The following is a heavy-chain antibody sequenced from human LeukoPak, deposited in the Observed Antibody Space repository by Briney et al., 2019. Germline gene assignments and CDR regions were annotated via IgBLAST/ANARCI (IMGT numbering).Heavy chain of an antibody. CDR1: GGSISSGGYY. CDR2: IYYSGST. Sequence: SETLSLTCTVSGGSISSGGYYWSWIRQHPGKGLEWIGYIYYSGSTYYNPSLKSRVTISVDRSKNQFSLKLSSVTAADTAVYYCARGTSYGSGSYNQRPGDFDYWGQGTLVTVSS. CDR3: ARGTSYGSGSYNQRPGDFDY. V-gene: IGHV4-31*03. D-gene: IGHD3-10*01. J-gene: IGHJ4*02.